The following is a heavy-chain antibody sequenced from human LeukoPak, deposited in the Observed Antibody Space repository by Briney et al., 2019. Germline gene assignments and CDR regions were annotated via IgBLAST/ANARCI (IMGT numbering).Heavy chain of an antibody. Sequence: SETLSLTCTVSGCSLSSYYWSWIRQPPGKGLEWIGYIYYSGSTNYNPSLKSRVTISVDTSKNQFPLKLSSVTAVDTAVYYCARFSAAAGTHYFDYWGQGTLVTVSS. V-gene: IGHV4-59*12. CDR1: GCSLSSYY. CDR2: IYYSGST. CDR3: ARFSAAAGTHYFDY. D-gene: IGHD6-13*01. J-gene: IGHJ4*02.